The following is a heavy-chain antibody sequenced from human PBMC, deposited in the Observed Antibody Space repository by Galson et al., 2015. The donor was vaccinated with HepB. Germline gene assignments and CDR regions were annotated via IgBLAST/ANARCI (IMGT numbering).Heavy chain of an antibody. Sequence: SLRLSCAASGFTFSGYYMSWIRQAPGKGLEWVSYISSSGSTIYYADSVKGRFTISRDNAKNSLYLQMNSLRAEDTAVYYCTQGELLEVFDYWGQGTLVTVSS. V-gene: IGHV3-11*01. CDR3: TQGELLEVFDY. D-gene: IGHD1-26*01. J-gene: IGHJ4*02. CDR1: GFTFSGYY. CDR2: ISSSGSTI.